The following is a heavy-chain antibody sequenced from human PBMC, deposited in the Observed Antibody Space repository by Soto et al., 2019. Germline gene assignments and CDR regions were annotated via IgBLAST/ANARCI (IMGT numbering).Heavy chain of an antibody. J-gene: IGHJ4*02. CDR3: ARSDHYYYDSSGYWDY. Sequence: SETLSLTCTVSGCSISSYYWSWIRQPPGKGLEWIGYIYYSGSTNYNPSLKSRLTISVDTSKSQFSLKLSSVTAADTAVYYCARSDHYYYDSSGYWDYWGQGTLVTVSS. CDR1: GCSISSYY. D-gene: IGHD3-22*01. V-gene: IGHV4-59*08. CDR2: IYYSGST.